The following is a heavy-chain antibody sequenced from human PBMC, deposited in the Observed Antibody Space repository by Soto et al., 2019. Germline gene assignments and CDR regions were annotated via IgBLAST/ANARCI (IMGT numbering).Heavy chain of an antibody. CDR2: TYYRSKWYN. J-gene: IGHJ6*03. CDR1: GDSVSSNSAA. Sequence: QSPTLSLTCAISGDSVSSNSAAWNWIRQSPSRGLEWLGRTYYRSKWYNDYAVSVKSRITINPDTSKNQFSLQLNSVTPEDTAVYYCAREVPPFSYCSSTSCYFDLDYYYMDVWGKGTTVTVSS. V-gene: IGHV6-1*01. CDR3: AREVPPFSYCSSTSCYFDLDYYYMDV. D-gene: IGHD2-2*01.